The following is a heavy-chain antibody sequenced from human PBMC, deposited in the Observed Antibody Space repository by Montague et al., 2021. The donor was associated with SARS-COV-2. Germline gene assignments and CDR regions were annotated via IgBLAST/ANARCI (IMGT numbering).Heavy chain of an antibody. Sequence: SETLSPTCTVSGGSISSDNWWTWVRQPPGKGLEWIGDIFHSGTTNYNPSLKSRLTISVDKSKNQISLKLISVTAADTAMYYCALPLGGARFDPWGRGTLVTVSS. J-gene: IGHJ5*02. CDR3: ALPLGGARFDP. D-gene: IGHD3-16*01. V-gene: IGHV4-4*02. CDR2: IFHSGTT. CDR1: GGSISSDNW.